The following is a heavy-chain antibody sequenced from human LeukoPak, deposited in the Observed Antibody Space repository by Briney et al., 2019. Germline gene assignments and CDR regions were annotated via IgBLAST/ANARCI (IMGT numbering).Heavy chain of an antibody. CDR2: VVYDGRSY. Sequence: GGSLRLSCAASGFAFSSFAMGWVRQAPGKGPEWVADVVYDGRSYYNTDAVKGRFTISRDNSKNTLYLQMNSLRPEDTAVYYCATEGRVGIVGGTSRDFEYWGQGTVVTVSS. CDR1: GFAFSSFA. V-gene: IGHV3-30*04. D-gene: IGHD3-22*01. J-gene: IGHJ4*02. CDR3: ATEGRVGIVGGTSRDFEY.